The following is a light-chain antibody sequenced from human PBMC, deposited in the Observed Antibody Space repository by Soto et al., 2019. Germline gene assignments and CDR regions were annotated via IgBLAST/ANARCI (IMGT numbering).Light chain of an antibody. J-gene: IGLJ3*02. V-gene: IGLV1-40*01. Sequence: QPVLTQPPSVSGAPGQRVTISCSESSSNIGAGYDVHWYQQLPGTAPKLLIYGNSNRPSGVPDRFPGSKSGTSASLAITGLQAEDEADYYCQSYDSSLSGWVFGGGTKLTVL. CDR2: GNS. CDR3: QSYDSSLSGWV. CDR1: SSNIGAGYD.